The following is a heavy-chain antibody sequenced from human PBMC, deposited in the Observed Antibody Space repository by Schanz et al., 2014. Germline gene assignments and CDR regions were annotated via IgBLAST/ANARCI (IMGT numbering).Heavy chain of an antibody. D-gene: IGHD3-3*01. CDR2: INHSANT. CDR1: GGSLSGHY. Sequence: QVQLQQWGAGVLKPSETLSLTCVVSGGSLSGHYWSWIRQSPDKGLEWIGEINHSANTTYNPSLKSRVTISVDSSKNQFPLKMSPRTAADTATYYCAREMGRRFFDYNYGMDVWGQGTSVTVS. J-gene: IGHJ6*02. V-gene: IGHV4-34*01. CDR3: AREMGRRFFDYNYGMDV.